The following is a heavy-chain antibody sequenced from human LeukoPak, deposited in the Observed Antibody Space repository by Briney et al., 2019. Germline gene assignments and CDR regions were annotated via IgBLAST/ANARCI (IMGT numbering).Heavy chain of an antibody. V-gene: IGHV3-74*01. CDR3: ATLAYGPDY. D-gene: IGHD3-10*01. CDR2: IDSDGHTT. CDR1: GFTFSRYW. Sequence: PGGSLRLSCAASGFTFSRYWMHWVRQAPGKGLVWVSGIDSDGHTTFYADYVKGRFTISRDNARNTLFLQMNSLGAEDPAVYYCATLAYGPDYWGQGTLVTVSS. J-gene: IGHJ4*02.